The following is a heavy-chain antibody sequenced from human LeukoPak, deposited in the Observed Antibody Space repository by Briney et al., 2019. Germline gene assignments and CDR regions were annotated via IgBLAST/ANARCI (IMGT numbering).Heavy chain of an antibody. D-gene: IGHD3-22*01. Sequence: PGGSLRLSCAASGFVFDDYGMSRVRQVPGKGLEWVSTVNWNGDSTGYADSVKGRFTISRDNARNSLYLQMNSLRAEDTALYYCAKLEYYFDSTGYFDYWGQGTLVTVSS. J-gene: IGHJ4*02. CDR1: GFVFDDYG. V-gene: IGHV3-20*04. CDR3: AKLEYYFDSTGYFDY. CDR2: VNWNGDST.